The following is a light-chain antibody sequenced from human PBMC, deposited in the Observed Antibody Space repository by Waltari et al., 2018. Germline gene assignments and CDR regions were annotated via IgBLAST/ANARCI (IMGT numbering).Light chain of an antibody. V-gene: IGLV6-57*03. CDR3: QSYDSGVI. J-gene: IGLJ2*01. CDR1: SGSIASNY. Sequence: NFMLTQPHSVSESPGKTVTISCTRSSGSIASNYVQWYQQRPGSAPTTVIYEDNRRPSGVPDRFSGSIDSSSNSASLTISGLKTEDEAVYYCQSYDSGVIFGGGTKLTVL. CDR2: EDN.